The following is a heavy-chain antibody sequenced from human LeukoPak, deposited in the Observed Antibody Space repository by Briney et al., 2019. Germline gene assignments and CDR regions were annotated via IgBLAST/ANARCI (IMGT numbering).Heavy chain of an antibody. CDR1: GGSISSDDYY. D-gene: IGHD4-17*01. CDR2: IYYGGST. V-gene: IGHV4-61*08. CDR3: ASLLGYGDYLGWFDP. J-gene: IGHJ5*02. Sequence: SQTLSLTCTVSGGSISSDDYYWSWIRQPPGKGLEWIGYIYYGGSTNYNPSLKSRVTISVDTSKNQFSLKLSSVTAADTAVYYCASLLGYGDYLGWFDPWGQGTLVTVSS.